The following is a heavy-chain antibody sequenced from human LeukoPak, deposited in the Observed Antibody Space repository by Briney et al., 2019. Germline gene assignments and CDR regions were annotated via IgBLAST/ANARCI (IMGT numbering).Heavy chain of an antibody. CDR2: INHSGST. D-gene: IGHD6-13*01. CDR1: GGSFSDYY. Sequence: PSETLSLTCTVYGGSFSDYYWSWIRQPPGKGLEWIGEINHSGSTNYNPSLKSRVTISVDTSKNQFSLKLSSVTAADTAVYYCARDSITAAGSHWFDPWGQGTLVTVSS. CDR3: ARDSITAAGSHWFDP. V-gene: IGHV4-34*01. J-gene: IGHJ5*02.